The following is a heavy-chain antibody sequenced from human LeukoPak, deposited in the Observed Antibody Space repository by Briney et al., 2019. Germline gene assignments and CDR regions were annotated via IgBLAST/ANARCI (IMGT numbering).Heavy chain of an antibody. CDR1: GFSVSSNY. J-gene: IGHJ3*02. V-gene: IGHV3-53*04. CDR2: IYSDGST. Sequence: GGSLRLSCAASGFSVSSNYISWVRQAPGKGLEWVSIIYSDGSTFHADSVKGRFTMSRHNSKNTLYLQMNCLRAEDTAVYYCARAGIGGEAFDIWGQGTMVTVSS. D-gene: IGHD4-23*01. CDR3: ARAGIGGEAFDI.